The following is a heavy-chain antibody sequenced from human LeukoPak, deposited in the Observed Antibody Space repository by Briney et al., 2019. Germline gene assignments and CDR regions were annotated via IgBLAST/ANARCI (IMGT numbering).Heavy chain of an antibody. D-gene: IGHD4-17*01. CDR3: ARRDYFLGAFDI. V-gene: IGHV4-39*01. Sequence: PSETLSLTCTVSGGSISSSSYYWGWIRQPPGKGLEWIGSIYYSGSTYYNPSLKSRVTISVDTSKNQFSLKLSSVTAADTAVYYCARRDYFLGAFDIWGQGTVVTVSS. J-gene: IGHJ3*02. CDR1: GGSISSSSYY. CDR2: IYYSGST.